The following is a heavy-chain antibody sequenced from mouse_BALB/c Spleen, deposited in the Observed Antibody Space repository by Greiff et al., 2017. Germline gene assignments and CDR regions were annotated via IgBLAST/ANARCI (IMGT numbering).Heavy chain of an antibody. CDR2: IDPANGNT. J-gene: IGHJ2*01. CDR1: GFNINDTY. D-gene: IGHD1-1*01. V-gene: IGHV14-3*02. Sequence: VQLQQSGAELVKPGASVKLSCTASGFNINDTYMHWVKQRPEQGLEWIGRIDPANGNTKYDPKFQGKATITADTSSNTAYLQLSSLTSEDTAVYYCARIYDDSSDPFDYWGQGTTLTVSS. CDR3: ARIYDDSSDPFDY.